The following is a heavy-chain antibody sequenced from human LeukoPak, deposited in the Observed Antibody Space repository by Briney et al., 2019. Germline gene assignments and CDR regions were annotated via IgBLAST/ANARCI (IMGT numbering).Heavy chain of an antibody. CDR2: ISAYNGNT. Sequence: ASVKVSCKASGYTFTSYGISWVRQAPGQGLEWMGWISAYNGNTNYTQKLQGRVTMTTDTSTSTAYMELRSLRSDDTAVYYCAREEGSSWNNWFDPWGQGTLVTVSS. D-gene: IGHD6-13*01. CDR1: GYTFTSYG. CDR3: AREEGSSWNNWFDP. J-gene: IGHJ5*02. V-gene: IGHV1-18*01.